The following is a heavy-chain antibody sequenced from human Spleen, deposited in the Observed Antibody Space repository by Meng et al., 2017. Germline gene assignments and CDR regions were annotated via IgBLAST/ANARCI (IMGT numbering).Heavy chain of an antibody. CDR3: ARRPMVLGKDAFDI. Sequence: GESLKISCKASGYTFTSYWIGWVRQMPGKGLEWMGIIYPGDSDTRYSPSFQGQVTISADKSISTAYLQWSSLKASDTAIYYCARRPMVLGKDAFDIWGQGTMVTVSS. J-gene: IGHJ3*02. CDR1: GYTFTSYW. CDR2: IYPGDSDT. V-gene: IGHV5-51*01. D-gene: IGHD3-10*01.